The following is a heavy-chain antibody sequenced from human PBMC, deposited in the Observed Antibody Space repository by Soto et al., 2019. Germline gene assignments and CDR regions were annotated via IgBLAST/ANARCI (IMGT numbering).Heavy chain of an antibody. CDR3: ARVPSP. CDR1: GGSISSGGYS. CDR2: IYHSGST. V-gene: IGHV4-30-2*01. J-gene: IGHJ5*02. Sequence: PSEALSLTCAVSGGSISSGGYSWSWIRQPPGKGLEWIGYIYHSGSTYYNPSLETRLTISVDRSKNQFSLKLTSVTAADTAMYYCARVPSPWGQGTLVTVSS.